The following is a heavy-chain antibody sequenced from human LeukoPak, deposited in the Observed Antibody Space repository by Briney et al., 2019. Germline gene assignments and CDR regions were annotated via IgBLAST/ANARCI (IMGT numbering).Heavy chain of an antibody. CDR2: ISYDGSNK. V-gene: IGHV3-30*03. J-gene: IGHJ4*02. D-gene: IGHD3-9*01. CDR1: GFTFSTYG. CDR3: ARGLPDILTGYYLDY. Sequence: PGRSLRLSCAASGFTFSTYGIHWVRQAPGKGLEWVAVISYDGSNKYYADSVKGRFTISRDNSKNTLYLQMNSLRAEDTAVYYCARGLPDILTGYYLDYWGQGTLVTVSS.